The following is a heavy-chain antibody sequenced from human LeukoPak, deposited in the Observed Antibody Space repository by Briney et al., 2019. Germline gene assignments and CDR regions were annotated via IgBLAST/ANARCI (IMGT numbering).Heavy chain of an antibody. CDR1: GFSFSDYT. J-gene: IGHJ4*02. CDR3: ARSDSGWSDGGLCHYFDF. D-gene: IGHD6-19*01. V-gene: IGHV3-21*04. CDR2: ISSNGHYK. Sequence: KPGGSLRLSCSASGFSFSDYTMNWVRQAPGKGLEWISSISSNGHYKFYGDSVQGRFTISRDNANNSMSLHMNGLRGEDTAVYYCARSDSGWSDGGLCHYFDFWGQGTRVTVSS.